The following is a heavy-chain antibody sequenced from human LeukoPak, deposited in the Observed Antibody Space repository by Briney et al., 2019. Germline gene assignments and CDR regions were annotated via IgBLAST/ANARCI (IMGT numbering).Heavy chain of an antibody. Sequence: SETLSLTCTVSGGSISSGGYYWSWIRQHPGKGLEWIGYIYYSGSTYYNPSLKSRVTISVDTSKNQFSLKLSSVTAADTAVYYCARGSISGYCSSTSCYKSLQVFDYWGQGTLVTVSS. CDR1: GGSISSGGYY. J-gene: IGHJ4*02. CDR2: IYYSGST. CDR3: ARGSISGYCSSTSCYKSLQVFDY. V-gene: IGHV4-31*03. D-gene: IGHD2-2*02.